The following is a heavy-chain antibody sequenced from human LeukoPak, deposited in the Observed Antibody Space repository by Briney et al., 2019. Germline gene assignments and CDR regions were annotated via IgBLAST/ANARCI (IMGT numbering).Heavy chain of an antibody. D-gene: IGHD4-23*01. J-gene: IGHJ3*02. V-gene: IGHV3-21*01. CDR2: ITSTSSHI. CDR3: ARATVVNDALDI. CDR1: EFTFSSHA. Sequence: GGSLRLSCAASEFTFSSHAMIWVRQAPGKGLEWVSSITSTSSHIFYADSVKGRFTISRDNAKNSLYLQMNSLRAEDTAVYYCARATVVNDALDIWGQGTMVTVSS.